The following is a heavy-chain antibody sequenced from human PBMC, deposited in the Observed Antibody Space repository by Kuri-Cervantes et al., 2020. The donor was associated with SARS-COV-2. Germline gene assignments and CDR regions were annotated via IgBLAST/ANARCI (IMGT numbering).Heavy chain of an antibody. CDR2: IKQDGSEK. CDR1: GFTFSSYW. CDR3: AGGTGWLIDY. D-gene: IGHD6-19*01. V-gene: IGHV3-7*04. Sequence: GGSRRLSCAASGFTFSSYWMSWVRQAPGKGLEWVANIKQDGSEKKSVDSVKGRFTISRDNAKNSLYLQMNGLRAEDTAVYYCAGGTGWLIDYWGQGTLVTVSS. J-gene: IGHJ4*02.